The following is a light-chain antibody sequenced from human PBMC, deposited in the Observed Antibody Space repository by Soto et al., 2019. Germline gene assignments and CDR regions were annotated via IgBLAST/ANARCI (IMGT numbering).Light chain of an antibody. CDR1: QSVRSN. CDR2: GAS. CDR3: QHYNNWPIT. J-gene: IGKJ5*01. Sequence: IVMTQSPATLSASPGERATLSCRASQSVRSNLGWYQQKPGQAPRLLIYGASTRATGIPARFSGSGSGTEFTLTVSSLQSEDFAVYYCQHYNNWPITFGQGTRLEIK. V-gene: IGKV3-15*01.